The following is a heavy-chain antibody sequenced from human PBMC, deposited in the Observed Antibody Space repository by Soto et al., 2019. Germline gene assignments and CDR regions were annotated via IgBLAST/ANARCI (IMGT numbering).Heavy chain of an antibody. Sequence: EVQLVESGGGLVQPGESLRLSCAVSGFTFSNYSINWVRQAPGKGLEWLSYISNNSSVKYYADSVKGRFTISRDNAKNSLYLQMNSLSDDDTAVYYCARDRDAYCSKGVCSGPYFDYWGRGTLVTLSS. CDR1: GFTFSNYS. CDR2: ISNNSSVK. D-gene: IGHD2-8*01. V-gene: IGHV3-48*02. CDR3: ARDRDAYCSKGVCSGPYFDY. J-gene: IGHJ4*02.